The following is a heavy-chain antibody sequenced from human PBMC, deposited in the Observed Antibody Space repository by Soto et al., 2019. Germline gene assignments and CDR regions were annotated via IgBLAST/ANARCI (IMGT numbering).Heavy chain of an antibody. CDR1: GYSFTSYW. D-gene: IGHD4-4*01. CDR2: IYPGDSDT. Sequence: ESVKTSYQGSGYSFTSYWIGWVRQLPGKGLEWMGIIYPGDSDTRYSPSFQGQVTISADKSISTAYLQWSSLKASDTAMYYCARRTTDYGMDVWGQGTTVTVSS. J-gene: IGHJ6*02. CDR3: ARRTTDYGMDV. V-gene: IGHV5-51*01.